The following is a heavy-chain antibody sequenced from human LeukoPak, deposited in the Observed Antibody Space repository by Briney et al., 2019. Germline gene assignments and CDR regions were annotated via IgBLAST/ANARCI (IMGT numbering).Heavy chain of an antibody. CDR1: GGSISSGDYY. D-gene: IGHD6-19*01. J-gene: IGHJ4*02. V-gene: IGHV4-30-4*01. Sequence: SETLSLTCTVSGGSISSGDYYWSWIRQPPGKGLEWIGYIYYSGSTYYNPSLKSRVTISVDTSKNQFSLKLSSVTAADTAVYYCAREENSSGWYGSGFDYWGQGTLVTVSS. CDR2: IYYSGST. CDR3: AREENSSGWYGSGFDY.